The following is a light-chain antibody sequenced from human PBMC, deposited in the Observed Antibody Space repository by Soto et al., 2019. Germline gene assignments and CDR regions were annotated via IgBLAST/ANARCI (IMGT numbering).Light chain of an antibody. Sequence: QSVLTQPASVSGSPGQSITISCTGTSSDVGGYNYVSWYQQHPGKAPKLMIYDVSNRPSGLSNRFSGSKSGNTASLTISGLQAEDEADYYRSSYTSSSTLVVFGGGTKLTVL. CDR3: SSYTSSSTLVV. J-gene: IGLJ2*01. CDR1: SSDVGGYNY. V-gene: IGLV2-14*01. CDR2: DVS.